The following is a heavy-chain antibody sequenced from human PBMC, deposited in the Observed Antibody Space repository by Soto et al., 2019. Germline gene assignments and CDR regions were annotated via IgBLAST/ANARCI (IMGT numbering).Heavy chain of an antibody. D-gene: IGHD3-22*01. CDR1: GGSISRGNYN. V-gene: IGHV4-39*01. Sequence: PSETLSLTCTVSGGSISRGNYNWGWVRQPPGKGLEWIGSIDYTGITRYNPSLEIRVSASADTSKNHFSLRLSSVTAADTAVYYCARHGYYYDRSGYIDYWGQGILVTVSS. CDR3: ARHGYYYDRSGYIDY. CDR2: IDYTGIT. J-gene: IGHJ4*02.